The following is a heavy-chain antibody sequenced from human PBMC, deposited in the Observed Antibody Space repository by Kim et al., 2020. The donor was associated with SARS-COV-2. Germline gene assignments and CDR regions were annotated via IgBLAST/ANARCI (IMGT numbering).Heavy chain of an antibody. J-gene: IGHJ6*02. D-gene: IGHD4-17*01. V-gene: IGHV1-69*13. CDR3: ASRKLYGDYEGAYYYYGMDG. CDR2: IIPIFGTA. Sequence: SVKVSCKASGGTFSSYAISWVRQAPGQGLEWMGGIIPIFGTANYAQKFQGRVTITADESTSTAYMELSSLRSEDTAVYYCASRKLYGDYEGAYYYYGMDGWGQGTTVTVSS. CDR1: GGTFSSYA.